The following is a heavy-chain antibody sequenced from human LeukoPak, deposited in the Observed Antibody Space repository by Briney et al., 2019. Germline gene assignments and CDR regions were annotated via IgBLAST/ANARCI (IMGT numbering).Heavy chain of an antibody. J-gene: IGHJ4*02. V-gene: IGHV3-43*02. Sequence: PGGSLRLSCAASGFTFDDYAMHWVRQAPGKGLEWVSLISGDGGSTYYADSVKGRFTISRDNSKTSLYLQMNSLRTEDTALFYCAKDISYGRVDYFDYWGQRTLVTVSS. CDR1: GFTFDDYA. CDR2: ISGDGGST. CDR3: AKDISYGRVDYFDY. D-gene: IGHD2-15*01.